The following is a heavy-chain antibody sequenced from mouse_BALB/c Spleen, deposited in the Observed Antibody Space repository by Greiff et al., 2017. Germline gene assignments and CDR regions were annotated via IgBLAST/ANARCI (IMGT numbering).Heavy chain of an antibody. J-gene: IGHJ2*01. D-gene: IGHD1-1*01. V-gene: IGHV3-6*02. CDR2: ISYDGSN. CDR3: APLDYGGYFDY. Sequence: EVKLMESGPGLVKPSQSLSLTCSVTGYSITSGYYWNWIRQFPGNKLEWMGYISYDGSNNYNPSLKNRISITRDTSKNQFFLKLNSVTTEDTATYYCAPLDYGGYFDYWGQGTTLTVSS. CDR1: GYSITSGYY.